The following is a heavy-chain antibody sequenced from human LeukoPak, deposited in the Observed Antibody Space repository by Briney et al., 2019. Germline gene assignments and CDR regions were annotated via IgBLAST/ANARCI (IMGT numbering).Heavy chain of an antibody. CDR3: ARGWRGTNSYYYMDV. D-gene: IGHD1/OR15-1a*01. CDR2: MNPNSGNT. J-gene: IGHJ6*03. CDR1: GGTFSSYA. V-gene: IGHV1-8*02. Sequence: GSSVKVSYKASGGTFSSYAISWVRQAPGQGLEWMGWMNPNSGNTGYAQKFQGRVTMTRNTSISTAYMELSSLRSEDTAVYYCARGWRGTNSYYYMDVWGKGTTVTISS.